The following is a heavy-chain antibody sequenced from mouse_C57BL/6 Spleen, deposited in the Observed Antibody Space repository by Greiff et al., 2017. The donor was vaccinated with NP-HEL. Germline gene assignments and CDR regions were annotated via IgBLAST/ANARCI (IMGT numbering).Heavy chain of an antibody. CDR3: ARHNYSNYDWFAY. V-gene: IGHV5-6*01. CDR2: ISSGGSYT. Sequence: EVNVVESGGDLVKPGGSLKLSCAASGFTFSSYGMSWVRQTPDKRLEWVATISSGGSYTYYPDSVKGRFTISRDNAKNTLYLQMSSLKSEDTAMYYCARHNYSNYDWFAYWGQGTLVTVSA. D-gene: IGHD2-5*01. J-gene: IGHJ3*01. CDR1: GFTFSSYG.